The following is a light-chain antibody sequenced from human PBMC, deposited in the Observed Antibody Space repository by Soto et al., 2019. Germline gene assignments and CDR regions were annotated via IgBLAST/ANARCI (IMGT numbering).Light chain of an antibody. Sequence: QSALTQPASVSGSPGQAIAISCTGTSSDIGSYNLVSWYQQHPGKAPKLMIYEGSRRPSGVSDRFSGAKSGNTASLTISGLQAEDEADYYCGSYAGSSIVVFGGGTKLTVL. CDR2: EGS. J-gene: IGLJ2*01. CDR3: GSYAGSSIVV. V-gene: IGLV2-23*01. CDR1: SSDIGSYNL.